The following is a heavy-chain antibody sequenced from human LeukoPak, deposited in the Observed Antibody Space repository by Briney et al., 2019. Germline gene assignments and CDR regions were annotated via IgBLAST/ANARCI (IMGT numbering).Heavy chain of an antibody. Sequence: ASVKVSCKASGYTLASDAIHWVRQAPGQRLEWMGCVKIGNDNTKYSQKFQGRVTFTRDTSASTVYMELSSLRSEDTAVYYCARGYTNGWYLDYWGQGTLVTVSS. J-gene: IGHJ4*02. CDR2: VKIGNDNT. CDR1: GYTLASDA. D-gene: IGHD6-19*01. V-gene: IGHV1-3*04. CDR3: ARGYTNGWYLDY.